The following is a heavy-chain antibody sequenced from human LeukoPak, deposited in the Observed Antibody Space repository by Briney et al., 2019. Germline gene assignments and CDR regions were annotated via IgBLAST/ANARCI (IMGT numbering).Heavy chain of an antibody. J-gene: IGHJ6*03. CDR2: IDPNSGGT. D-gene: IGHD2-2*03. CDR1: EYTFSGYY. Sequence: ASVRVSCKTSEYTFSGYYIHWVRQAPGQGLEWMGWIDPNSGGTKYTEKFQGRVTMTRDTSITTAYMELSRLRYDDTAVYYCARDLDRKVHLANYQYYMDVWRKGTTVTVSS. CDR3: ARDLDRKVHLANYQYYMDV. V-gene: IGHV1-2*02.